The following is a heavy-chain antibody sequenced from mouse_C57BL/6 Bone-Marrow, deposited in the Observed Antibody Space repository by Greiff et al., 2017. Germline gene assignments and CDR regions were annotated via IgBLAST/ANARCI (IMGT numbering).Heavy chain of an antibody. CDR2: IYPGGGYT. V-gene: IGHV1-63*01. J-gene: IGHJ1*03. CDR3: ARCRLCDWYFDF. CDR1: GYTFTNYW. Sequence: QVQLQQSGAELVRPGTSVKMSCKASGYTFTNYWIGWAKQRPGHGLEWIGDIYPGGGYTNYNEKFKGKATMTGDKSSSTAYLPFSSLSSEDSAFYACARCRLCDWYFDFWGTGTTVTVSS.